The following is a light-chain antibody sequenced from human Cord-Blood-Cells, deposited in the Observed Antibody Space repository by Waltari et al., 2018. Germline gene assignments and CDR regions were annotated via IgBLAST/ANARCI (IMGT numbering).Light chain of an antibody. Sequence: EIVLTQSPGTLSLSPGERATLSCRASQSVSSSYLAWYQQTPGQATRLLIYGASSRATGIPDRFSGSGSGTDFTLTISRLEPEDFAVYYCQQYGSSSLTFGGGTKVEIK. J-gene: IGKJ4*01. V-gene: IGKV3-20*01. CDR3: QQYGSSSLT. CDR1: QSVSSSY. CDR2: GAS.